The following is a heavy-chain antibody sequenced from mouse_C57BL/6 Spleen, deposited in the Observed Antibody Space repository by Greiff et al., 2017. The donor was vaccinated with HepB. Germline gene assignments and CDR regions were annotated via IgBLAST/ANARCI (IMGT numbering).Heavy chain of an antibody. CDR2: IDPSDSET. CDR1: GYTFTSYW. V-gene: IGHV1-52*01. J-gene: IGHJ2*01. Sequence: QLQPPGAELVRPGSSVKLSCKASGYTFTSYWMHWVKQRPIQGLEWIGNIDPSDSETHYNQKFKDKATLTVDKSSSTAYMQLSSLTSEDSAVYYCARLHHYYGSSFDYWGQGTTLTVSS. CDR3: ARLHHYYGSSFDY. D-gene: IGHD1-1*01.